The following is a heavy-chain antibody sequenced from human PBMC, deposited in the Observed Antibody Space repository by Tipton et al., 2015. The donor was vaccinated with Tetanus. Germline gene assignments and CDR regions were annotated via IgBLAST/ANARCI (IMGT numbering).Heavy chain of an antibody. CDR3: ARGGFGEFPDY. Sequence: TLSLTCTVSGGSVSSGSYYWSWIRQPPGKGLEWIGYIYYSGSTNYNPSLKSRVTISVDTSKNQFSLKLSSVIAADTAVYYCARGGFGEFPDYWGQGTLVTVSS. J-gene: IGHJ4*02. CDR1: GGSVSSGSYY. CDR2: IYYSGST. V-gene: IGHV4-61*01. D-gene: IGHD3-10*01.